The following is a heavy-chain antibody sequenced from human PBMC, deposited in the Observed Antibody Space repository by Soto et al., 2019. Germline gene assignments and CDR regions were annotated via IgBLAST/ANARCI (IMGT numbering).Heavy chain of an antibody. D-gene: IGHD3-22*01. CDR2: ISAYNGNT. CDR1: GYTFTRSG. J-gene: IGHJ5*02. CDR3: ARGGYDSSGYDRFYVHTT. V-gene: IGHV1-18*01. Sequence: GASVKVSCKASGYTFTRSGISWVRQAPGQGPEWMGWISAYNGNTNYAQKLQGRVTMTTDTSTSTAYMELRSLRSDDTAVYYCARGGYDSSGYDRFYVHTTWGQGTLVTVSS.